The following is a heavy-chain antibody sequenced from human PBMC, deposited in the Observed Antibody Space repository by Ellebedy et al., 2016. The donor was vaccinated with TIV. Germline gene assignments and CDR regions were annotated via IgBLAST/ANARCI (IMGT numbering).Heavy chain of an antibody. J-gene: IGHJ2*01. D-gene: IGHD2-15*01. CDR1: GGSISSGSDY. V-gene: IGHV4-39*01. Sequence: MPGGSLRLSCTVSGGSISSGSDYWVWIRQPPGKGLEWIGNIYYTGGTYYSPPLKSRVTISVDTSKNQFSLNLTSVTAAETAVYYCARLGAALGWYFDLWGRGTLVAVSS. CDR3: ARLGAALGWYFDL. CDR2: IYYTGGT.